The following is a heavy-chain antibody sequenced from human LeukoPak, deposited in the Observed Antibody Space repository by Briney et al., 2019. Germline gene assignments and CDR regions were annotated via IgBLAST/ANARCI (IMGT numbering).Heavy chain of an antibody. Sequence: GGSLRLSCAASGFTFSSYSMNWVRQAPGKGLEWVSSISSSSSYIYYADSVKGRFTISRDNAKNSLYLQMNSLRAEDTAVYYCARHPEGTMIVVVTPYFDYWGQGTLVTVSS. CDR2: ISSSSSYI. V-gene: IGHV3-21*01. J-gene: IGHJ4*02. CDR1: GFTFSSYS. CDR3: ARHPEGTMIVVVTPYFDY. D-gene: IGHD3-22*01.